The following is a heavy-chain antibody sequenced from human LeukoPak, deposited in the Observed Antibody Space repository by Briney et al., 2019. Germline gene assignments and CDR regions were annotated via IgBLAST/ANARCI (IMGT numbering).Heavy chain of an antibody. CDR3: ARASSCDSTTCYNLSWFAP. CDR1: GGPFSGFY. D-gene: IGHD2-2*02. CDR2: IIHSGST. Sequence: SETLSLTCAVNGGPFSGFYWSWIRQPPGKGLEWIGRIIHSGSTNYNPSLKSRVAMSLDSSKKQISLKLSSVTAADTAVYYCARASSCDSTTCYNLSWFAPWGQGTLVTVPS. J-gene: IGHJ5*02. V-gene: IGHV4-34*12.